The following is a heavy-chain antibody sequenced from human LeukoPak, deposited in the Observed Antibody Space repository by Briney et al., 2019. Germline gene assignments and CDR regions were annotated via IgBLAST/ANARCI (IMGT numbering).Heavy chain of an antibody. CDR1: GGSFSGYY. CDR2: INHSGST. D-gene: IGHD1-26*01. CDR3: ARQGQDGSYSDS. V-gene: IGHV4-34*01. J-gene: IGHJ4*02. Sequence: KPSETLSLTCAVYGGSFSGYYWSWIRQPPGKGLEWIGEINHSGSTNYNPSLKSRVTISVDTSKNQFSLKLSSVTAADTAVYYCARQGQDGSYSDSWGQGTLVTVSS.